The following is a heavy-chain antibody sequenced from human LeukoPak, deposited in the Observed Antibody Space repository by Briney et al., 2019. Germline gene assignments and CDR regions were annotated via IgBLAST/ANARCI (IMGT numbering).Heavy chain of an antibody. CDR3: TTGRRGAVFDY. V-gene: IGHV3-15*01. CDR1: GFTFSNAW. Sequence: GGSLRLSCAASGFTFSNAWMNWVRQAPGKGLEWVGRLKSKTDGGTTEYTAPAKGRFTISRDELKNLLYLQMNSLKTEDTAVYYCTTGRRGAVFDYWGQGTLVTVSS. J-gene: IGHJ4*02. CDR2: LKSKTDGGTT. D-gene: IGHD6-19*01.